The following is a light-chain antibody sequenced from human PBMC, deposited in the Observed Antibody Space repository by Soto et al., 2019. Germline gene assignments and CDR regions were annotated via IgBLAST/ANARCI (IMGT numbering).Light chain of an antibody. CDR2: AAS. V-gene: IGKV1-12*01. CDR3: QQSNSFPLT. J-gene: IGKJ4*01. Sequence: DIQMTQSPSSVTATVGDRVTITCRASQSSSSRLAWYQQKPGKAPNLLIYAASSLQSGVPSRFSGSGSEPDFTLPIGSLQPEDFATYYCQQSNSFPLTFGGGTKAEIK. CDR1: QSSSSR.